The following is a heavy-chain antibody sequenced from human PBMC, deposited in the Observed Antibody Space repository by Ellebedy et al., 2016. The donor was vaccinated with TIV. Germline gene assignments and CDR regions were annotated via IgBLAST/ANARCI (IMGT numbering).Heavy chain of an antibody. V-gene: IGHV3-30*03. CDR1: GFTFSNHG. Sequence: PGGSLRLSCAASGFTFSNHGIHWVRQAPGKGLEWVAVISFDGSNKYYVDSVKGRFTISRDNSKNTLYLQMNSLRAEDTAVYYCARDSRGSRTINAFDIWGQGTMVTVSS. CDR3: ARDSRGSRTINAFDI. CDR2: ISFDGSNK. J-gene: IGHJ3*02. D-gene: IGHD2-2*01.